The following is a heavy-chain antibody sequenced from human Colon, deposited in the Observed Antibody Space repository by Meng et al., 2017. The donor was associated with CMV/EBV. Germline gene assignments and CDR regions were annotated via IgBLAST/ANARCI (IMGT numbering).Heavy chain of an antibody. CDR2: IRFDGKDQ. J-gene: IGHJ4*02. D-gene: IGHD5-24*01. V-gene: IGHV3-30*02. Sequence: GGSLRLSCAASGFNFNSYGMHWVRQAPGKGLEGVAFIRFDGKDQYYSDSVKGRFTISRDNAMSTLYLQMDGLRPDDTAVYYCAKREASASLDYWGQGTLVTVSS. CDR3: AKREASASLDY. CDR1: GFNFNSYG.